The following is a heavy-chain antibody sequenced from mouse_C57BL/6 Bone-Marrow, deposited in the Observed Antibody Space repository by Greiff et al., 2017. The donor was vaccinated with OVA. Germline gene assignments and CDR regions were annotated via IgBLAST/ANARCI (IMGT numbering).Heavy chain of an antibody. J-gene: IGHJ3*01. CDR1: GYTFTDYE. Sequence: VKVVESGAELVRPGASVTLSCKASGYTFTDYEMHWVKQTPVHGLEWIGAIDPETGGTAYNQKFKGKAILTADKSSSTAYMELRSLTSEDSAVYYCTHYDGYPWFAYWGQGTLVTVSA. CDR3: THYDGYPWFAY. D-gene: IGHD2-3*01. CDR2: IDPETGGT. V-gene: IGHV1-15*01.